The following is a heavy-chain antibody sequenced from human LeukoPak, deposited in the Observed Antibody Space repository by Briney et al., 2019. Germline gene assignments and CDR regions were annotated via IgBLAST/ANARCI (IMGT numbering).Heavy chain of an antibody. Sequence: PGGSLRLSCAASGFTFSSYGMHWVRQAPGKGLEWVAFIRSDGSNKYYADSVKGRFTISRDNSKNTLYLQMNSLRAEDTAVYYCAKDPLRFMVVPAAMWGAAFDIWGQGTMVTVSS. D-gene: IGHD2-2*01. V-gene: IGHV3-30*02. CDR1: GFTFSSYG. CDR2: IRSDGSNK. J-gene: IGHJ3*02. CDR3: AKDPLRFMVVPAAMWGAAFDI.